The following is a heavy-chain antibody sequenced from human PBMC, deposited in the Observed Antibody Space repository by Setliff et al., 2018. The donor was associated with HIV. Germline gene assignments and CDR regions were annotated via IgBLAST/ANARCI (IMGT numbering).Heavy chain of an antibody. D-gene: IGHD2-21*02. CDR2: IFPGDSKM. J-gene: IGHJ4*02. CDR1: GYSFTSYW. V-gene: IGHV5-51*01. CDR3: ARGIAALTASSDS. Sequence: GESLKISCKGSGYSFTSYWIAWVRQKPGKGLEWMGIIFPGDSKMRYSPSFQGRVTLSADKSISTAYLQWSSLQTSDSGMYYCARGIAALTASSDSWGQGSLVTVSS.